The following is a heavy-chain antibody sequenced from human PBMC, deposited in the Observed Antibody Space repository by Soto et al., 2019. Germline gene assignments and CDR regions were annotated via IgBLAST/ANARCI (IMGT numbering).Heavy chain of an antibody. J-gene: IGHJ4*02. Sequence: QVQLQESGPGLVKPSQTLSLTCTVSGGSISSGDYYWSWIRQPPGKGLEWIGYIYYSGSTYYNPSLKSRVTISVDTSKNQFSLKLSSVTAADTAVYYCARGGGNIVATILPFDYWGQGTLVTVSS. CDR2: IYYSGST. CDR3: ARGGGNIVATILPFDY. V-gene: IGHV4-30-4*01. D-gene: IGHD5-12*01. CDR1: GGSISSGDYY.